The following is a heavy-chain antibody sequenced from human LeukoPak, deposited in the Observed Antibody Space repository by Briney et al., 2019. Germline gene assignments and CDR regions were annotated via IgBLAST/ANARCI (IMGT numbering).Heavy chain of an antibody. CDR3: AKTGVSGSYYGY. D-gene: IGHD1-26*01. CDR2: ISYDGSNK. V-gene: IGHV3-30*18. CDR1: GFTFSSYG. J-gene: IGHJ4*02. Sequence: GGSLRLSCAASGFTFSSYGMHWVRQAPGKGLEWVAVISYDGSNKYYADSVKGRFTISRDNSKNTLYLQMNSLRAEDTAAYYCAKTGVSGSYYGYWGQGTLVTVSS.